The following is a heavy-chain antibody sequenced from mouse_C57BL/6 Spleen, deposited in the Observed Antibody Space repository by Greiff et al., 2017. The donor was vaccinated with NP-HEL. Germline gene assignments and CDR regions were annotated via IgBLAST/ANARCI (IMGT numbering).Heavy chain of an antibody. CDR2: IYPGDGDT. V-gene: IGHV1-82*01. D-gene: IGHD2-3*01. J-gene: IGHJ4*01. Sequence: QVQLKESGPELVKPGASVKISCKASGYAFSSSWMNWVKQRPGKGLEWIGRIYPGDGDTNYNGKFKGKATLTADKSSSTAYMQLSSLTSEDSAVYFCARHGYYPYYAMDYWGQGTSVTVSS. CDR3: ARHGYYPYYAMDY. CDR1: GYAFSSSW.